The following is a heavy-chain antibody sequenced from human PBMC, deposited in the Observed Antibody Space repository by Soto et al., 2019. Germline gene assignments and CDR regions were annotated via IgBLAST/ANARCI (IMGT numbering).Heavy chain of an antibody. CDR2: IYYSGST. CDR3: ARFYDSSGYYYFDY. CDR1: GGSISSGGYY. V-gene: IGHV4-31*03. D-gene: IGHD3-22*01. Sequence: SETLSLTCTVSGGSISSGGYYWSWIRQHPGKGLEWIGYIYYSGSTYYNPSPKSRVTISVDTSKNQFSLKLSSVTAADTAVYYCARFYDSSGYYYFDYWGQGTLVTVSS. J-gene: IGHJ4*02.